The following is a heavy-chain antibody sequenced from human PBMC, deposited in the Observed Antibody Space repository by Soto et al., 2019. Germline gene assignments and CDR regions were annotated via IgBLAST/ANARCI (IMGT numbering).Heavy chain of an antibody. Sequence: PGGSLRLSCAASGFTFSSYGMHWVRQAPGKGLEWVAVISYDGSNKYYADSVKGRFTISRDNSKNTLYLQMNSLRAEDTAVYYCAKAMSPIDDSSGYYQTDYWGQGTLVTVSS. CDR3: AKAMSPIDDSSGYYQTDY. V-gene: IGHV3-30*18. CDR1: GFTFSSYG. J-gene: IGHJ4*02. CDR2: ISYDGSNK. D-gene: IGHD3-22*01.